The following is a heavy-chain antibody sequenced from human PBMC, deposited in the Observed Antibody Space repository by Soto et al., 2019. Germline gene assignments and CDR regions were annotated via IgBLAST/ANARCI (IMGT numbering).Heavy chain of an antibody. CDR1: GFSLSNNG. D-gene: IGHD3-22*01. Sequence: GGSLRLSCAAPGFSLSNNGMHWVRQAPGKGLEWVAVISYDGNNKYYADSVKGRFTISRDNSKNTVYLEMNSLRAEDTAMYYCAKGGSGNYLTYYYYYGMDVWGQGTTVTVSS. CDR2: ISYDGNNK. V-gene: IGHV3-30*18. J-gene: IGHJ6*02. CDR3: AKGGSGNYLTYYYYYGMDV.